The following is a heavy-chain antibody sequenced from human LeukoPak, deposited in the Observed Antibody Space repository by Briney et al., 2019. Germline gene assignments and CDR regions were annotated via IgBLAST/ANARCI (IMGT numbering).Heavy chain of an antibody. D-gene: IGHD4-11*01. Sequence: SETLSLTCTVSGGSISNYYWSWVRQPPGKGLEWIGYFYYSGITNYNPSLKSRVTISVDTSTNQFSLKLSSVTAADTAVYYCARYSRVITTSFDYWGQGTLVTVSS. CDR1: GGSISNYY. J-gene: IGHJ4*02. V-gene: IGHV4-59*01. CDR3: ARYSRVITTSFDY. CDR2: FYYSGIT.